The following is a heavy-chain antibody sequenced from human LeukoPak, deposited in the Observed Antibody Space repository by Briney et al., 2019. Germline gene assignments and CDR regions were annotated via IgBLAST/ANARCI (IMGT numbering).Heavy chain of an antibody. CDR3: ARVWYGSGSYFLNWFDP. Sequence: SETLSLTCAVYGGSFSGYYWSWIRQPPGKGLEWIGEINHSGSTNYNPSLKSRVTISVDTSKNQFSLKLSSVTAADTAVYYCARVWYGSGSYFLNWFDPWGQGTLVTVSS. CDR1: GGSFSGYY. V-gene: IGHV4-34*01. J-gene: IGHJ5*02. CDR2: INHSGST. D-gene: IGHD3-10*01.